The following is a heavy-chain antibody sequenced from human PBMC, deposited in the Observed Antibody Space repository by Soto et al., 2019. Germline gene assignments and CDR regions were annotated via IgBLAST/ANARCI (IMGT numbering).Heavy chain of an antibody. J-gene: IGHJ5*02. Sequence: GGSLRLSCAASGFTFSSYSMNWVRQAPGKRLEWVSSISSSSSYIYYADSVKGRFTISRDNAKNSLYLQMNSLRAEDTAVYYCARDGTRLALDPWGQGTLVTVSS. V-gene: IGHV3-21*01. CDR3: ARDGTRLALDP. CDR2: ISSSSSYI. CDR1: GFTFSSYS. D-gene: IGHD6-25*01.